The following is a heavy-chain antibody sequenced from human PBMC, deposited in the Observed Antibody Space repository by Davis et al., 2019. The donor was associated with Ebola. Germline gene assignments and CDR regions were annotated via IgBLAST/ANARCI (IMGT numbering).Heavy chain of an antibody. CDR1: GFTFSNYA. J-gene: IGHJ4*02. Sequence: GGSLRLSCAASGFTFSNYAMSWVRQAPGKGLEWVSGISGSGGGSYYADSVKGRFTISRDNSKNSVSLQMHSLRAEDTAVYYCAGGDFWSGQFDYWGQGTLLTVSS. V-gene: IGHV3-23*01. D-gene: IGHD3-3*01. CDR3: AGGDFWSGQFDY. CDR2: ISGSGGGS.